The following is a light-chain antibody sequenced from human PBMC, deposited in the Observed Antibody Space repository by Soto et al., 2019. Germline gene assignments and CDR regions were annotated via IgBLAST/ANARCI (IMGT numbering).Light chain of an antibody. CDR3: MHALETFHT. V-gene: IGKV2-28*01. J-gene: IGKJ2*01. Sequence: EIVMTQSPLSLPVTPGEPASISCRSSQSLLYSNGYTYLDWYLQKPGQSPQLLIYLVSSRASGVPDRFSGSGSGTDFTLKISRVEAEDVGVYYCMHALETFHTFGRGTKLEIK. CDR2: LVS. CDR1: QSLLYSNGYTY.